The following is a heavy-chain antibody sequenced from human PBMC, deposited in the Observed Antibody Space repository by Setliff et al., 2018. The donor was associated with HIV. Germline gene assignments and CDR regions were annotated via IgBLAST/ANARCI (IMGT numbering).Heavy chain of an antibody. Sequence: ASVKVSCKASGYTFSNYAVNWVRQAPGQGLEWMGYINTNSGNPTYAQGFTGRFVFSLDTSVSTAYLQISSLKAEDTAVYYCARAPHRGFWSGYYDAFDIWGQGTMVTVSS. CDR1: GYTFSNYA. CDR2: INTNSGNP. J-gene: IGHJ3*02. CDR3: ARAPHRGFWSGYYDAFDI. V-gene: IGHV7-4-1*02. D-gene: IGHD3-3*01.